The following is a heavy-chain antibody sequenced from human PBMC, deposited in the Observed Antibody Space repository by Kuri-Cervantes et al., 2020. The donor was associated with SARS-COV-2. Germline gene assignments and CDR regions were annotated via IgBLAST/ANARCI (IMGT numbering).Heavy chain of an antibody. D-gene: IGHD3-3*01. Sequence: GGSLRLSCAASGFTFSSYGMQWVRQAPGKGLEWISHISSSSTTIYYADSVEGRFTVSRDNARNSVYLQMDSLRAADTAVYYCARVGGNDIWSDYLDYWGQGILVTVSS. J-gene: IGHJ4*02. CDR1: GFTFSSYG. CDR2: ISSSSTTI. CDR3: ARVGGNDIWSDYLDY. V-gene: IGHV3-48*01.